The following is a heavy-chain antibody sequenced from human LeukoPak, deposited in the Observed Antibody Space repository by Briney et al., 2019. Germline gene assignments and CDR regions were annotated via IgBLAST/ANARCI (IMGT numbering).Heavy chain of an antibody. CDR2: ISSSGSTI. V-gene: IGHV3-11*04. Sequence: GGSLRLSCAASGFTSSDYYMSWIRQAPGKGLEWVSYISSSGSTIYYADSVKGRFTISRDNSKNTLYLQMNSLRAEDTAVYYCARVRDTSGYHRSYYFGYWGQGTLVTVSS. D-gene: IGHD3-22*01. CDR1: GFTSSDYY. CDR3: ARVRDTSGYHRSYYFGY. J-gene: IGHJ4*02.